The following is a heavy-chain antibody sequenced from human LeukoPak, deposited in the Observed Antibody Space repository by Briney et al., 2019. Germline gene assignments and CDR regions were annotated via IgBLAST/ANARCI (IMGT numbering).Heavy chain of an antibody. D-gene: IGHD3-9*01. CDR2: IKQDGSEK. Sequence: GGSLRLSCAASGFTFSNYWMSWVRQAPGKGLEWVANIKQDGSEKYYVDSVKGRFTISRDNAKNSLYLQMNSLRAEDTAVYYCAREFDISRYGMDVWGQGTTVTVSS. V-gene: IGHV3-7*04. CDR1: GFTFSNYW. CDR3: AREFDISRYGMDV. J-gene: IGHJ6*02.